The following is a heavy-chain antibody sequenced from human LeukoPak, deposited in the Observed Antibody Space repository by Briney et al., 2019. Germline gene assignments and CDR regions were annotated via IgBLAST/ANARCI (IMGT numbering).Heavy chain of an antibody. CDR1: GFTFSTYA. D-gene: IGHD1-14*01. V-gene: IGHV3-23*01. Sequence: PGGSLRLSCAASGFTFSTYAMTWVRQAPGKGLEWVSGISGSGASTYYADSVKGRFTISRDNSKNTLYLQMNSLRAEDTALYYCVKAIRQNRDLYDYWGQGTLVTVSS. J-gene: IGHJ4*02. CDR2: ISGSGAST. CDR3: VKAIRQNRDLYDY.